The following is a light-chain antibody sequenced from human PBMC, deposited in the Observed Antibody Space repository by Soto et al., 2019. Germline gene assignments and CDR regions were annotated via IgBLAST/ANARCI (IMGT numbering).Light chain of an antibody. Sequence: QSVLTQPASVSGSPGQSITISCTGTSSDVGGFDYVSWYQQHPGKAPKLMIYEVSKRPSGVSNRFSGSKSGNTASLTISGLQAEDEADYYCSSYTGSSTLSVFGTGTKVTVL. CDR1: SSDVGGFDY. J-gene: IGLJ1*01. CDR3: SSYTGSSTLSV. CDR2: EVS. V-gene: IGLV2-14*01.